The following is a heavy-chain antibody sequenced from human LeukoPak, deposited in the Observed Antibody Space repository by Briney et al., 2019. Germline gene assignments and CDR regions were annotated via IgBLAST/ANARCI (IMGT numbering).Heavy chain of an antibody. CDR3: ATLGYCSSTSCYPLFDY. CDR1: GGTFSSYA. CDR2: IIPIFGTA. J-gene: IGHJ4*02. Sequence: ASVKVSCKASGGTFSSYAISWVRQAPGQGLEWMGGIIPIFGTANYAQKFQGRVTITTDESTSTAYMELSSLRSEDTAVYYCATLGYCSSTSCYPLFDYWGQGTLVTVSS. V-gene: IGHV1-69*05. D-gene: IGHD2-2*01.